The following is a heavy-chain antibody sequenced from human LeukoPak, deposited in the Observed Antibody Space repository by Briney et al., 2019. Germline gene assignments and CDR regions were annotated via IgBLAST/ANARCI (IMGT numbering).Heavy chain of an antibody. CDR1: GGTFTSYT. CDR2: IIPILGIA. D-gene: IGHD3-10*01. V-gene: IGHV1-69*04. CDR3: AREGITMVRGFYYGMDV. Sequence: SVKVSCKASGGTFTSYTISWGGQAPGQGGEWRGGIIPILGIANYAQKFQGRVTITADKSTSTAYMELSSLRSEDTAVYYCAREGITMVRGFYYGMDVWGQGTTVTVS. J-gene: IGHJ6*02.